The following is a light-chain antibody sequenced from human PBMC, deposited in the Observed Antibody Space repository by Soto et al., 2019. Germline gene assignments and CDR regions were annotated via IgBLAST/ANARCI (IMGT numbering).Light chain of an antibody. J-gene: IGLJ2*01. CDR1: SSDVGGYDY. CDR2: DVS. V-gene: IGLV2-14*03. Sequence: QSALTQPASVSGSPGQSITISCTGTSSDVGGYDYVSWYQHHPGKAPKLMIYDVSNRPSGVSNRFSGSKSGNTASLTISGLQAEDEADYYCSSYTSSNTGVFGGGTKVTFL. CDR3: SSYTSSNTGV.